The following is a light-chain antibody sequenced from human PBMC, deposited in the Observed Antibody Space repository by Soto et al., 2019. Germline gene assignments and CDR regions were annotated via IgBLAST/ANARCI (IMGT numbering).Light chain of an antibody. CDR2: GAS. CDR3: QEYGTSPRT. Sequence: EIVLTQSPCTLSLSPGERASLSCRASQSVTSNFLAWFQQRPGQAPRLLIYGASNRATVIPDRFSGSGAGTEFTLTIGRIEHEDFTVYYCQEYGTSPRTFGQGAKVEIK. V-gene: IGKV3-20*01. CDR1: QSVTSNF. J-gene: IGKJ1*01.